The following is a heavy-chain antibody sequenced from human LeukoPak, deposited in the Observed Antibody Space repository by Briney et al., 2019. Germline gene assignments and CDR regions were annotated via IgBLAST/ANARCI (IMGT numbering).Heavy chain of an antibody. CDR1: GGSITSGSYY. J-gene: IGHJ3*02. CDR3: ASHGRQSHFTAFDI. Sequence: PSETLSLTCTVSGGSITSGSYYWSWIRQPAAKGLEWIGRIYTSGSTNYNPSLKSRVTISMDTSKNQFSLKLSSVTAADTAVYYCASHGRQSHFTAFDIWGQGTTVTVSS. CDR2: IYTSGST. V-gene: IGHV4-61*02. D-gene: IGHD3-3*02.